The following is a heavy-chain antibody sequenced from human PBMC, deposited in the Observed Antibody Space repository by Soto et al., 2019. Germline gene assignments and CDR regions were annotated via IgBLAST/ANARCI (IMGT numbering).Heavy chain of an antibody. D-gene: IGHD1-26*01. J-gene: IGHJ6*02. V-gene: IGHV4-4*07. CDR3: AREGASGFGMDV. CDR1: VGSIRSNY. CDR2: IYTSGTT. Sequence: PSETLYRTCNVSVGSIRSNYWSWIRQPAGKALEWIGRIYTSGTTNYNPSLKSRATMLIDTSKNQFSLILSSVTAADTGVYYCAREGASGFGMDVWGQGTTVTVSS.